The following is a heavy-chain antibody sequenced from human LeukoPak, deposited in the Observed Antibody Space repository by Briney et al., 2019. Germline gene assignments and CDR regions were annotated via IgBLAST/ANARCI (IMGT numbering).Heavy chain of an antibody. Sequence: SETLSLTCAVYGGSFSGYYLSWIRQPPGKGLEWIGEINHSGSTNYNTSLKSRVTISVDTSKNQFSLKLSSVTAAATAVYYCARLFGFYSYGRFDYWGQGTLVTVSS. V-gene: IGHV4-34*01. CDR1: GGSFSGYY. D-gene: IGHD5-18*01. J-gene: IGHJ4*02. CDR3: ARLFGFYSYGRFDY. CDR2: INHSGST.